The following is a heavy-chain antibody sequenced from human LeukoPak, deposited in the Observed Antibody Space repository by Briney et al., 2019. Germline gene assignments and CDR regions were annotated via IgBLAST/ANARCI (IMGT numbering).Heavy chain of an antibody. J-gene: IGHJ4*02. D-gene: IGHD5-18*01. V-gene: IGHV2-5*02. CDR3: AHRSRGYGYGIDY. CDR2: ISWDDTQ. CDR1: GFSFSTSAAG. Sequence: SGPTLVNPTHTLTLTCTFSGFSFSTSAAGVGWIRQPPGKALEWLALISWDDTQHYSPSLKSRLTITKDTSKNQVVLIMTNMDPVDTATYYCAHRSRGYGYGIDYWGQGALVTVSS.